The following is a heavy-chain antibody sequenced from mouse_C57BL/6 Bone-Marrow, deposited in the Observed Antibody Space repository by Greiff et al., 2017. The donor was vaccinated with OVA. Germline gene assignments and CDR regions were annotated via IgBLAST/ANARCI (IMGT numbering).Heavy chain of an antibody. V-gene: IGHV3-6*01. CDR1: GYSITSGYY. J-gene: IGHJ1*03. CDR2: ISYDGSN. CDR3: ARGYGSSYWYFDV. Sequence: DVKLVESGPGLVKPSQSLSLTCSVTGYSITSGYYWNWIRQFPGNKLEWMGYISYDGSNNYNPSLKNRISITRDTSKNQFFLKLNSVTTEDTATYYCARGYGSSYWYFDVWGTGTTVTVSS. D-gene: IGHD1-1*01.